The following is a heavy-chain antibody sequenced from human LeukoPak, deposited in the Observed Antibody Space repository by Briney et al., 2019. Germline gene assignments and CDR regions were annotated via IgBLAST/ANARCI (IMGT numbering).Heavy chain of an antibody. J-gene: IGHJ4*02. V-gene: IGHV4-59*08. D-gene: IGHD3-10*01. CDR2: IYYSGST. Sequence: PSETLSLTCTVSGGSISSYYWSWIRQPPGKGLEWIGYIYYSGSTNYNPSLKSRVTISVDTSKNQFSLKLSSVTAADTAVYYCASLSPPEGQSGSYYKFPGYWGQGTLVTVSS. CDR3: ASLSPPEGQSGSYYKFPGY. CDR1: GGSISSYY.